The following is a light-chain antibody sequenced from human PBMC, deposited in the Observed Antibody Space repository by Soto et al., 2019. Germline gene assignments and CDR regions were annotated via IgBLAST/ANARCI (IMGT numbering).Light chain of an antibody. CDR3: LQHDSFPPT. Sequence: DIQMTQSPSSLSASVGDRVTMTCRASQSISSYLSWYQQKPGKAPKLLIYAASSFQSGVPSRFSGSGSGTDFTLTINSLQPEDFATYYCLQHDSFPPTFGQGTRLEIK. CDR1: QSISSY. J-gene: IGKJ5*01. V-gene: IGKV1-17*01. CDR2: AAS.